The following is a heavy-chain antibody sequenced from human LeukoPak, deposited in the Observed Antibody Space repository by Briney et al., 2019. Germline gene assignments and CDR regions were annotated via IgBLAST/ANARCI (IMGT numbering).Heavy chain of an antibody. CDR2: IKTDGSST. D-gene: IGHD2-15*01. CDR1: GFTFSDYW. V-gene: IGHV3-74*01. J-gene: IGHJ4*02. CDR3: AKTPGDCTGGTCYSFDY. Sequence: PGGSLRLSCAASGFTFSDYWMHWVRQAPGQGLVWVSYIKTDGSSTSYADSVKGRFTISRDNAKNTLYLQKNSLRAEDTAVYYCAKTPGDCTGGTCYSFDYWGQGSLVTVSS.